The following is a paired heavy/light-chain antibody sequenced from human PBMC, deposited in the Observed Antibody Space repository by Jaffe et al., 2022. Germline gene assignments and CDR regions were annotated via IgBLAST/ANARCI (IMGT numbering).Heavy chain of an antibody. V-gene: IGHV4-39*01. CDR1: GGSISSTRSY. CDR2: VYYSGNT. Sequence: QLQLQESGPGLVKPSETLSLTCTVSGGSISSTRSYWGWIRQPPGKGLEWIGSVYYSGNTYYNPSLKSRVTISVDTSKNQFSLRLSSVTAADTAVYYCGRQACSRTSCYAGIFVYYYYMDVWGKGTTVTVSS. J-gene: IGHJ6*03. CDR3: GRQACSRTSCYAGIFVYYYYMDV. D-gene: IGHD2-2*01.
Light chain of an antibody. CDR1: SSDVGGYNY. CDR3: SSYAVSNILV. Sequence: QSALTQPPSASGSPGQSVTISCTGTSSDVGGYNYVSWYQQHPGKAPKLMIYEVNKRPSGVPDRFSGSKSGNTASLTVSGLQAEDEAAYYCSSYAVSNILVFGGGTKLTVL. V-gene: IGLV2-8*01. J-gene: IGLJ2*01. CDR2: EVN.